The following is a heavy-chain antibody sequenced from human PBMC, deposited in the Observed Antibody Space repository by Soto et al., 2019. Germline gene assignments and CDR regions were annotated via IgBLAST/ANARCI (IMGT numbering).Heavy chain of an antibody. J-gene: IGHJ6*02. CDR2: IIPIFGTA. Sequence: QVQLVQSGAEVKKPGSSVKVSCKAPGGTFSSYAISWVLQAPGQGLEWMGGIIPIFGTANYAQKFQGRVTITADESTSTGYMEVSSLSSEDTAVYSCARSQGGSSSLDIYYYFYYGMDVWGQGTTVTVSS. D-gene: IGHD2-15*01. V-gene: IGHV1-69*01. CDR1: GGTFSSYA. CDR3: ARSQGGSSSLDIYYYFYYGMDV.